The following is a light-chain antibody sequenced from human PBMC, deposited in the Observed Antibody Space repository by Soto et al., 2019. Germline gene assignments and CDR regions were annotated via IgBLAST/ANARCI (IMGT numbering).Light chain of an antibody. J-gene: IGLJ2*01. V-gene: IGLV1-40*01. CDR3: QSYDSSLSGFV. CDR1: SSNIGAGYD. Sequence: QPVLTQPPSVSGAPGQRVTISCTGSSSNIGAGYDVHWYQQLPGTAPKLLIYGNSNRPSGVPDRFSGSKSGTSASLAITGLQAEDEADYYCQSYDSSLSGFVFGGGNKVTVL. CDR2: GNS.